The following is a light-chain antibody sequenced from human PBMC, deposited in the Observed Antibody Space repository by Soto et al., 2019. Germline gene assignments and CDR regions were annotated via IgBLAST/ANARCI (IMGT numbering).Light chain of an antibody. CDR2: SAS. CDR1: QSISTY. V-gene: IGKV1-39*01. Sequence: DIQMTQSPSSLSASVGDRVTITYRASQSISTYVSWYQHRPGKAPKLLIYSASTLQSGVPARFSGSGSGTDFTLTISSLQPEDFATYYCQQSFNTLTFGGGTKVEIE. CDR3: QQSFNTLT. J-gene: IGKJ4*01.